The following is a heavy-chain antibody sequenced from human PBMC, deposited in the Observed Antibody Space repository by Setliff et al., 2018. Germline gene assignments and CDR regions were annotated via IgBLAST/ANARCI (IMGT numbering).Heavy chain of an antibody. V-gene: IGHV4-34*01. CDR1: GGSY. J-gene: IGHJ4*02. CDR2: LHFSGKIY. CDR3: AKGGGRYHSAS. Sequence: SETLSLTCAVSGGSYLGWIRQSPGKGLEWIGGLHFSGKIYYYNPFLKSRVTISIDKSKNQFSLQLPSVTAADTAVYYCAKGGGRYHSASWGQGTLVTVSS. D-gene: IGHD1-26*01.